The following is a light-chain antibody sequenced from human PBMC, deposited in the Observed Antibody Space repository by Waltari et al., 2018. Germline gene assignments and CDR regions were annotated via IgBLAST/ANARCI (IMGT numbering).Light chain of an antibody. CDR3: QQRANWLT. J-gene: IGKJ4*01. CDR2: DEA. Sequence: EIVLTQSPATLSLSPGEKATLSCRASQSVSSYLVWYQQKPGQAPRLLIYDEANRATGIPARFSGSGSGTDFTLTISGLEPEDSAVYYCQQRANWLTFGGGTKVEIK. CDR1: QSVSSY. V-gene: IGKV3-11*01.